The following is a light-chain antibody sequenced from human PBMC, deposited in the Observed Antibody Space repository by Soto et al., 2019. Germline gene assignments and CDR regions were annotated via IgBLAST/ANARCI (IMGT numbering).Light chain of an antibody. J-gene: IGKJ3*01. CDR1: QAISGY. CDR2: AAS. V-gene: IGKV1-12*01. CDR3: QQAKKYPRT. Sequence: DIQMTQSPSSVSASVGDRVTITCRASQAISGYLLWFQQKPGKAPKLLIYAASSLQSGVPSRFSGSGSGTVFTLTISSLQPEDCATYYCQQAKKYPRTYGLGTRVDVK.